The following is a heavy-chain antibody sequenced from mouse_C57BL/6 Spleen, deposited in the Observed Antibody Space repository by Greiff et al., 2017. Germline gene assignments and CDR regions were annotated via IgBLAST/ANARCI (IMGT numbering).Heavy chain of an antibody. CDR1: GYSITSGYY. D-gene: IGHD1-1*01. J-gene: IGHJ3*01. CDR3: ARNGYGSSYWFAY. Sequence: EVHLVESGPGLVKPSQSLSLTCSVTGYSITSGYYWNWIRQFPGNKLEWMGYISYDGSNNYNPSLKNRISITRDTSKNQFFLKLNSVTTEDTATYYCARNGYGSSYWFAYWGQGTLVTVSA. V-gene: IGHV3-6*01. CDR2: ISYDGSN.